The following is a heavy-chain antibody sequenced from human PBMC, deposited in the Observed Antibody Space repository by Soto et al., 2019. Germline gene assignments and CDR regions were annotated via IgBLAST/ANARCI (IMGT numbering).Heavy chain of an antibody. Sequence: GGSLRLSCAASGFTFSSYGMHWVRQAPGKGLEWVAVIYSGGRTYYADSLKGRFTISRDNSKNTVYLQMNSLRAEDKAVYYCAREAPNSPFDYWGQGTLVTVSS. CDR1: GFTFSSYG. J-gene: IGHJ4*02. CDR3: AREAPNSPFDY. D-gene: IGHD1-26*01. V-gene: IGHV3-53*01. CDR2: IYSGGRT.